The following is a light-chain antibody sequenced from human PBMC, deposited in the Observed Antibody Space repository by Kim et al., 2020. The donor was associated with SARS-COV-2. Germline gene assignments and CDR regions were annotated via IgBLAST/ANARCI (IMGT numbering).Light chain of an antibody. CDR2: GKN. V-gene: IGLV3-19*01. J-gene: IGLJ2*01. CDR1: SLRSYY. CDR3: NSRDSNDNVV. Sequence: VALGQTVRITCQGDSLRSYYATWYQQKPGQAPILVIYGKNNRPSGIPDRFSGPSSGNTASLTITGAQAEDEADYYCNSRDSNDNVVFGGGTSLTVL.